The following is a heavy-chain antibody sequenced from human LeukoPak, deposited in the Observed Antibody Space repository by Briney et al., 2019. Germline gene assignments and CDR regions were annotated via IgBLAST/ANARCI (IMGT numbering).Heavy chain of an antibody. J-gene: IGHJ4*02. V-gene: IGHV4-34*01. CDR2: INHSGST. CDR1: GGSFGGYY. D-gene: IGHD3-3*01. Sequence: SETLSLTCAVYGGSFGGYYWSWIRQPPGKGLEWIGEINHSGSTNYNPSLKSRVTISVDTSKNQFSLKLSSVTAADTAVYYCARESGDYDFWSGYYRGAFDYWGQGTLVTVSS. CDR3: ARESGDYDFWSGYYRGAFDY.